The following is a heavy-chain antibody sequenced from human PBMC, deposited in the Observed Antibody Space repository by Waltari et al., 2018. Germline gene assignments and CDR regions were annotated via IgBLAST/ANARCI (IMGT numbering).Heavy chain of an antibody. Sequence: EVQLLESGGGLVQPGGSLRLSCAASGFTFSSYAMSWVRQAPGKGLEWVSAISGSGGSTYYADSVKGQFTISRDNSKNTLYLQMNSLRAEDTAVYYCAKAGVVIILNYYYGMDVWGQGTTVTVSS. V-gene: IGHV3-23*01. CDR2: ISGSGGST. CDR1: GFTFSSYA. CDR3: AKAGVVIILNYYYGMDV. D-gene: IGHD3-3*01. J-gene: IGHJ6*02.